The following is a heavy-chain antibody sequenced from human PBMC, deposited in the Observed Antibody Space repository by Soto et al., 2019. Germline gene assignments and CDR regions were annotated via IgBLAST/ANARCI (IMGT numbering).Heavy chain of an antibody. CDR3: ARGRDGYNLDY. Sequence: QVHLVQSGAEMKRPGASVMLSCEASGYAFTTYSIHWVRQAPGQGLEWMALINPRGGGTRNAEKFQGRGTMTRDTSTSTVYMELSSLKSDDTAVYYCARGRDGYNLDYWGQGTQVAVSS. CDR1: GYAFTTYS. V-gene: IGHV1-46*01. D-gene: IGHD5-12*01. CDR2: INPRGGGT. J-gene: IGHJ4*02.